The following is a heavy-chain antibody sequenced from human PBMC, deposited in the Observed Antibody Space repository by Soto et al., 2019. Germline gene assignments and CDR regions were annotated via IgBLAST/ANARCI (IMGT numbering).Heavy chain of an antibody. J-gene: IGHJ6*02. CDR2: IIPIFSSR. Sequence: QVQLVQSGAEVKKPGSSVKVSCKTSRDTFNKYAFNWVRQAPGQGLERMRWIIPIFSSRNYAEKFQGRVTITADDSTSTAYMELRSLRFEDTAVYYCARGETYLGVWGQGTTVTVSS. V-gene: IGHV1-69*01. CDR1: RDTFNKYA. D-gene: IGHD3-16*01. CDR3: ARGETYLGV.